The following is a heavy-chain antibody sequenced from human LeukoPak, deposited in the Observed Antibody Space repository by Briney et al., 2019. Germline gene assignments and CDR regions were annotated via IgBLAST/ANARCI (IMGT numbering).Heavy chain of an antibody. Sequence: SETLSLTCTVSGGSVSSDYWSWIRQPPGKGLEWIGYIYHTGNSDYDPSLKSRATISLDTSKNQFSLKLTSVTAADTAVYFCARHPFSSPFDYWGQGTLVTVSS. CDR2: IYHTGNS. CDR3: ARHPFSSPFDY. V-gene: IGHV4-59*08. CDR1: GGSVSSDY. J-gene: IGHJ4*02. D-gene: IGHD2/OR15-2a*01.